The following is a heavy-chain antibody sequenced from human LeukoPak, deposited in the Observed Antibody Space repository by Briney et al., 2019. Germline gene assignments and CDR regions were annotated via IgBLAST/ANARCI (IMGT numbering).Heavy chain of an antibody. CDR2: ISGSGGST. CDR1: GFTFSSYA. Sequence: GGSLRLSCAASGFTFSSYAMSWVRQAPGKGLEWVSAISGSGGSTYYAYSVKGRFTISRDNSKNTLYLQMNSLRAEDTAVYYCAKASSLRGYQAYFDYWGQGTLVTVSS. J-gene: IGHJ4*02. V-gene: IGHV3-23*01. D-gene: IGHD5-12*01. CDR3: AKASSLRGYQAYFDY.